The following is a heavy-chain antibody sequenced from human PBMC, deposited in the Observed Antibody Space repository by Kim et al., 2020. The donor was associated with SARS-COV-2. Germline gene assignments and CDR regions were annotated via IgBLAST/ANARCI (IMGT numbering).Heavy chain of an antibody. CDR2: IYYSGST. CDR1: GGSISSYY. Sequence: SETLSLTCTVSGGSISSYYWSWIRQPPGKGLEWIGYIYYSGSTNYNPSLKSRVTISVDTSKNQFTLKLSSVTAADPAVYYCARMVTMVRGARPKYCYWGQGTLVTVSS. V-gene: IGHV4-59*13. J-gene: IGHJ4*02. CDR3: ARMVTMVRGARPKYCY. D-gene: IGHD3-10*01.